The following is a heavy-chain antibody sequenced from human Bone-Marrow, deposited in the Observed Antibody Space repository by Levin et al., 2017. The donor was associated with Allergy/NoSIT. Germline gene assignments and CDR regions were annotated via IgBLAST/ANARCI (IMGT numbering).Heavy chain of an antibody. Sequence: SETLSLTCTVSGGSISSYYWSWIRQPPGKGLEWIGYIYYSGSTNYNPSLKSRVTISVDTSKNQFSLKLSSVTAADTAVYYCARKKGIAAAGTDAFDIWGQGTMVTVSS. J-gene: IGHJ3*02. V-gene: IGHV4-59*01. CDR2: IYYSGST. D-gene: IGHD6-13*01. CDR3: ARKKGIAAAGTDAFDI. CDR1: GGSISSYY.